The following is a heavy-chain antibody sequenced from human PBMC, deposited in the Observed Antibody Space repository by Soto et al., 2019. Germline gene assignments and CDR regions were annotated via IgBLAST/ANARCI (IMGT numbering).Heavy chain of an antibody. CDR1: GFTFSKYG. Sequence: LRLSCAASGFTFSKYGMHWVLQAPGKWLEWVAIIWHDGNNKYYADSVRGRFIISRDNSKNRLYLQMNSLRAEDTAVYYCASDLVGASDSYGLDVWGQGTPVTVSS. CDR3: ASDLVGASDSYGLDV. V-gene: IGHV3-33*01. J-gene: IGHJ6*02. CDR2: IWHDGNNK. D-gene: IGHD1-26*01.